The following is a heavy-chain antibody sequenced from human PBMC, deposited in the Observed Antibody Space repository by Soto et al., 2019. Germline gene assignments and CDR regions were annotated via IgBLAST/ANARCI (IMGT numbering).Heavy chain of an antibody. CDR3: ARDVGYSATGDY. Sequence: GASVKVSCKVSGYTLTELSMHWVRQAPGQGLEWMGWISAYNGNTNYAQKLQGRVTMTTDTSTSTAYMELRSLRSDDTAVYYCARDVGYSATGDYWGQGTLVTVSS. CDR1: GYTLTELS. D-gene: IGHD5-12*01. J-gene: IGHJ4*02. CDR2: ISAYNGNT. V-gene: IGHV1-18*01.